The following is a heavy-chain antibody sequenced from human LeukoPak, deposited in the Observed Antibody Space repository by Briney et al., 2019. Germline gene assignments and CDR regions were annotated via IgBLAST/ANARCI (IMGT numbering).Heavy chain of an antibody. CDR2: ISAYNGKQ. Sequence: ASVKVSCKASGYTFTSYGIRWVRQAPGQGLEWMGWISAYNGKQNYAQKLQGRVTMTTDTSTSTTYMDLRSLRSDDTAEYYCARVGYCSSTSCYSWHNWFDPWGQGTLVTVSS. CDR3: ARVGYCSSTSCYSWHNWFDP. D-gene: IGHD2-2*02. V-gene: IGHV1-18*01. CDR1: GYTFTSYG. J-gene: IGHJ5*02.